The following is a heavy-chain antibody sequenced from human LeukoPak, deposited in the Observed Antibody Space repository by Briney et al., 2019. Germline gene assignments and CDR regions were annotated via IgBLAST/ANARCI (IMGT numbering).Heavy chain of an antibody. V-gene: IGHV3-15*01. CDR1: GFTFSNAW. CDR3: TTGLGRGGFGI. J-gene: IGHJ3*02. CDR2: IKSKTNGGTK. D-gene: IGHD7-27*01. Sequence: GGSLRLSCAASGFTFSNAWMNWVRQAPGKGLEWVGRIKSKTNGGTKDYAAPVKGSITIPREDSKNTPYRQMNRLKTEDTAVYYCTTGLGRGGFGIWGQGTMVTVSS.